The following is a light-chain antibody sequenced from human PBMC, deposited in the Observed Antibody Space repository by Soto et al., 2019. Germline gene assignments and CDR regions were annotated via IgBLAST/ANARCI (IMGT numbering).Light chain of an antibody. J-gene: IGKJ1*01. CDR1: QNIDTN. CDR3: QQYKNWPPWT. CDR2: AAS. Sequence: EIVMTQSPATLSVSPGERATLSCRASQNIDTNLAWFQQKPGQAPRLLIYAASIRATDFPARFSGSGSGTEFTLTSSGLQPDDFAVYFGQQYKNWPPWTFGHGNKVEIK. V-gene: IGKV3-15*01.